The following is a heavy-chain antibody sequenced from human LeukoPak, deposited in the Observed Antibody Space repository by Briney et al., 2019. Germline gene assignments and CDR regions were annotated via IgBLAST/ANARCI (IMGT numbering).Heavy chain of an antibody. CDR2: MNPNSGNT. CDR1: GYTFTSYD. V-gene: IGHV1-8*01. CDR3: ARSPAQYYDYVWGSYRYRHFDY. D-gene: IGHD3-16*02. Sequence: ASVKVSCKASGYTFTSYDINWVRQATGQGLEWMGWMNPNSGNTGYAQKFQGRVTMTRNTSISTAYMELSSLRSEDTAVYYCARSPAQYYDYVWGSYRYRHFDYWGQGTLDTVSS. J-gene: IGHJ4*02.